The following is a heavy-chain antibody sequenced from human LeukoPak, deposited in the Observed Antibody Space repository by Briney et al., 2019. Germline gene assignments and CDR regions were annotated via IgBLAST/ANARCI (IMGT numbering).Heavy chain of an antibody. CDR2: IKQDGSEK. Sequence: GGSLRLSCAASGFTFSSYWMSWVRQAPGKGLEWVANIKQDGSEKYYVDSVKGRFTISRDNAKNSLYLQMNSLRAEDTAVYYCARDWYYYDSSGYDAFDIWGQGTMVTVSS. CDR3: ARDWYYYDSSGYDAFDI. V-gene: IGHV3-7*01. J-gene: IGHJ3*02. D-gene: IGHD3-22*01. CDR1: GFTFSSYW.